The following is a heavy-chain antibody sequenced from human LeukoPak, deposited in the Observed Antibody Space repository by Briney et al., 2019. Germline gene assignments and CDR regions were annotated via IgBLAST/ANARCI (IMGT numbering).Heavy chain of an antibody. Sequence: GGSLRLSCAASGFTVSSNYMSWVRQAPGKGLEWVSVIYTGGSTYYADSVKGRFTISRDNSKNTLYLQMNSLRAEDTAVYYCASAKIYYYYMDVWGKGATVTVSS. CDR2: IYTGGST. CDR3: ASAKIYYYYMDV. CDR1: GFTVSSNY. V-gene: IGHV3-53*01. J-gene: IGHJ6*03.